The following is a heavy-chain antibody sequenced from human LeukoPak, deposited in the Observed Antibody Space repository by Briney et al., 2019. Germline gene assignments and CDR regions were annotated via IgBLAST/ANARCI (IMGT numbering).Heavy chain of an antibody. V-gene: IGHV3-30*18. CDR2: ISYDGSNK. CDR1: GFTFSSYG. CDR3: AKDLNMVRGVIITTPSFDY. Sequence: WRSLRLSCAASGFTFSSYGMHWVRQAPGKGLEWVAVISYDGSNKYYADSVKGRFTISRDNSKNTLYLQMNSLRAEDTAVYYCAKDLNMVRGVIITTPSFDYWGQGTLVTVSS. J-gene: IGHJ4*02. D-gene: IGHD3-10*01.